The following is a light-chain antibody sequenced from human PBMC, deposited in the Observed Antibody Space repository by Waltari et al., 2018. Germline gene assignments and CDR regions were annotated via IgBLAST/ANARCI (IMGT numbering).Light chain of an antibody. V-gene: IGKV3-15*01. CDR2: RAS. CDR1: QSVSSN. CDR3: QQYLNRLT. J-gene: IGKJ4*01. Sequence: IVMTQSPATLSVSLGERATLSCRASQSVSSNLAWYQQKPGQAPRLLIYRASTRAIGIPARFSGSGSGTEFTLTISSLQSEDFAVYFCQQYLNRLTFGGGTKVEIK.